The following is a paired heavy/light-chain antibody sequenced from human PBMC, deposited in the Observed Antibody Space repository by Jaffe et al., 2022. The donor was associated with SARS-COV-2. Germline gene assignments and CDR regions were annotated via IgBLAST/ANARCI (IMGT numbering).Heavy chain of an antibody. CDR2: ISGNGAST. V-gene: IGHV3-64D*09. CDR3: VRGEGRWGATTMYFDY. CDR1: GFTFSDYV. D-gene: IGHD1-26*01. J-gene: IGHJ4*02. Sequence: EVQLVESGGGLVQPGGSLRLSCSASGFTFSDYVMHWVRQAPGKGLEFISGISGNGASTDYADSVKGRFTISRDNSKNTLYLQMFSLKPEDAALYFCVRGEGRWGATTMYFDYWGQGTPVTVSS.
Light chain of an antibody. Sequence: YELTQPPSVSVSPGETARITCSGDKLGDKYASWYQQKPGQSPVLVIYRDDKRPSGIPERFSGSNSGSTATLTISGTQAMDEADYYCQAWDSSTGVFGTGTKVTVL. CDR1: KLGDKY. CDR2: RDD. V-gene: IGLV3-1*01. CDR3: QAWDSSTGV. J-gene: IGLJ1*01.